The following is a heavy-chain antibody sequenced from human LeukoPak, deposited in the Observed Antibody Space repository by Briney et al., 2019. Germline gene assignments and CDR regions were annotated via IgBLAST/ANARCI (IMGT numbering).Heavy chain of an antibody. V-gene: IGHV1-8*01. Sequence: GASVKVSCKASGYTFTSYDINWVRQATGQGLEWMGWMNPNSGNTGYAQKFQGRVTMTRNTSISTAYMELSILRSEDTAVYYCARGRGPRYSSSWYLGYFDYWGQGTLVTVSS. J-gene: IGHJ4*02. CDR1: GYTFTSYD. CDR2: MNPNSGNT. CDR3: ARGRGPRYSSSWYLGYFDY. D-gene: IGHD6-13*01.